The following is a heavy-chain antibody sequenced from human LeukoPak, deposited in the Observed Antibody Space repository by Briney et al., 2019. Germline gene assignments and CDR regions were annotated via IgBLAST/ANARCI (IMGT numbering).Heavy chain of an antibody. J-gene: IGHJ4*02. D-gene: IGHD3-22*01. CDR2: IYYSGST. CDR3: ARGLSYDSSGYYRGDYFDY. V-gene: IGHV4-59*01. Sequence: SETLSLTCTVSGGSISSYYWSWIRQPPGKGLEWIGYIYYSGSTNYNPSLKSRVTISLDTSKNQFSLKLSSVTAADTAVYYCARGLSYDSSGYYRGDYFDYWGQGTLVTVSS. CDR1: GGSISSYY.